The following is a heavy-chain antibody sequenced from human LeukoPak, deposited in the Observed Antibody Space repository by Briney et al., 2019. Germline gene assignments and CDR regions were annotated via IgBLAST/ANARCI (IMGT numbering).Heavy chain of an antibody. CDR2: ISLSGLT. CDR1: GFNFSDYY. CDR3: TRENGAFSPFGF. V-gene: IGHV4-34*01. Sequence: LRLSCAASGFNFSDYYMTWIRQAPGQGLEWIGEISLSGLTNYNSSLSSRVTISLDRAKNHLSLNLRSVTAADTAIYYCTRENGAFSPFGFWGQGTVVTVSS. J-gene: IGHJ4*02. D-gene: IGHD2-8*01.